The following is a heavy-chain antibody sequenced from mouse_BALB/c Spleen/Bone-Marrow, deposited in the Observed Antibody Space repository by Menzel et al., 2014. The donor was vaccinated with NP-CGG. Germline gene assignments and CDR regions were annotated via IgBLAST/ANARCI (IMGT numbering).Heavy chain of an antibody. V-gene: IGHV14-1*02. Sequence: VQLQQSGAELVRPGALVKLSCKASGFNIKDYYMHWVKQRPEQGLEWIGWIDPENGNTIYDPKFQGKASITADTSSNTAYLQLSSLTSEDTAGYYCTRTYSFDYWGQGTTLTVSS. CDR1: GFNIKDYY. J-gene: IGHJ2*01. CDR3: TRTYSFDY. CDR2: IDPENGNT.